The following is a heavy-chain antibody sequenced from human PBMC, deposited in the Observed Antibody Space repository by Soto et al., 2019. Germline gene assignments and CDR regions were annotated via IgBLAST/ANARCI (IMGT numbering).Heavy chain of an antibody. CDR3: ARLHWGSYRYTDY. V-gene: IGHV4-59*01. J-gene: IGHJ4*02. CDR1: GGSISSYY. CDR2: IYYSGST. D-gene: IGHD3-16*02. Sequence: QVQLQESGPGLVKPSETLSLTCTVSGGSISSYYWSWIRQPPGKGLEWIGYIYYSGSTNYNPSLKSRVTISVDTSKNQFSLKLSSVTAADTAVYYCARLHWGSYRYTDYWGQGTLVTVSS.